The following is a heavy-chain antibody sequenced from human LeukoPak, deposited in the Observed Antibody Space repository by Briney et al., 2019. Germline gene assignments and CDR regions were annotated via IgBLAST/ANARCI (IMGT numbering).Heavy chain of an antibody. Sequence: ASVKVSCKASGYTFTGYYIHWVRQAPGQGLEWMGLMNPNSGNTGYAQKFQGRVTMTRNTSISTAYMELSSLRSEDTAVYYCARDGSLIYDSSGYSDYWGQGTLVTVSS. V-gene: IGHV1-8*02. CDR1: GYTFTGYY. D-gene: IGHD3-22*01. CDR3: ARDGSLIYDSSGYSDY. J-gene: IGHJ4*02. CDR2: MNPNSGNT.